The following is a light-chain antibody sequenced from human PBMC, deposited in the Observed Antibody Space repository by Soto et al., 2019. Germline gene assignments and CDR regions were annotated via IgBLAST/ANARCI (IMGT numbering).Light chain of an antibody. CDR1: NIGTKS. V-gene: IGLV3-21*02. J-gene: IGLJ2*01. Sequence: SSELTQPPSVSVAPGQTARITCGGDNIGTKSVHWYQQRPGQAPVLVVYDDSDRPSGISERFSGSNSANTATLTISRVEAGDEADYYCQVWESAIIFGGGTKLTVL. CDR2: DDS. CDR3: QVWESAII.